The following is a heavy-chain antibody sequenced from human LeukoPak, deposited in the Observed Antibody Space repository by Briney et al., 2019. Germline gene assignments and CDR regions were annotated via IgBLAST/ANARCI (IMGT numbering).Heavy chain of an antibody. CDR1: GFTFSSYS. D-gene: IGHD6-19*01. Sequence: GGSLRLSCAASGFTFSSYSMNWVRQAPGKGLEWVSYISSSSSTIYYADSVKGRFTISRDNAKNSLYLQMNSLRAEDTAVYYCARVPGIAVDYYYGTDVWGQGTTVTVSS. CDR3: ARVPGIAVDYYYGTDV. CDR2: ISSSSSTI. V-gene: IGHV3-48*01. J-gene: IGHJ6*02.